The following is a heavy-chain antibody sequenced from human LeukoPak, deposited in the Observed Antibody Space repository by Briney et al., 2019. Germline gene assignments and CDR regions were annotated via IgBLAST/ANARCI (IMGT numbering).Heavy chain of an antibody. CDR3: AKLAAAVYYFDY. J-gene: IGHJ4*02. Sequence: GGSLRLSCAASGFTFSSYAMSWVRQAPGKGLERVSAISVSGGSTYYADSVKGRFTISRDNSKNTLYLQMNSLRAEDTAVYYCAKLAAAVYYFDYWGQGTLVTVSS. V-gene: IGHV3-23*01. CDR1: GFTFSSYA. CDR2: ISVSGGST. D-gene: IGHD6-13*01.